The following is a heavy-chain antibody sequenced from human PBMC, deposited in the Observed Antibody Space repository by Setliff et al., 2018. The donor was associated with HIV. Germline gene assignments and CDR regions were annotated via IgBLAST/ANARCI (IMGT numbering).Heavy chain of an antibody. Sequence: SCVGSGFPFSKYSLHWVRQAPDKGPQWVAVLSYDGRSKYYAESVKGRFTISRDNWKNTVYLEMNRLRPDDTAMYFCAAGGVRGVIWGWGQGTLVTVSS. CDR1: GFPFSKYS. V-gene: IGHV3-30*04. D-gene: IGHD3-10*02. J-gene: IGHJ4*02. CDR2: LSYDGRSK. CDR3: AAGGVRGVIWG.